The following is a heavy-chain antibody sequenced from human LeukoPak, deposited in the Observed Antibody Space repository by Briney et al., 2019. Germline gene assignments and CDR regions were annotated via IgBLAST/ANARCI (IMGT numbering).Heavy chain of an antibody. Sequence: GGSLRLSCAPSGYTFRRHWLHCGCQAPGKGLVWVSHINSDGSNTDYADSVKGRFTISRDNAKNTLYLPMIIRRCEDTAVYYSASFPGLIPSWGQGTLVTVSS. CDR1: GYTFRRHW. D-gene: IGHD2-2*02. CDR3: ASFPGLIPS. J-gene: IGHJ5*02. V-gene: IGHV3-74*01. CDR2: INSDGSNT.